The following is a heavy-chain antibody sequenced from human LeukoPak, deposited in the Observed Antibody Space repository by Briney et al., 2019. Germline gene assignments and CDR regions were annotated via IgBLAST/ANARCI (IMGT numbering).Heavy chain of an antibody. CDR3: ARDHSGGWGDFDY. CDR2: ITNSETT. D-gene: IGHD3-10*01. CDR1: GGSISTYY. V-gene: IGHV4-59*01. Sequence: SETLSLTCTVSGGSISTYYWSWIRQPPGKGPEWIGYITNSETTKCNPSLKSRVTISVDTSKNQFSLKLSSVTAADTAVYYCARDHSGGWGDFDYWGQGTLVTVSS. J-gene: IGHJ4*02.